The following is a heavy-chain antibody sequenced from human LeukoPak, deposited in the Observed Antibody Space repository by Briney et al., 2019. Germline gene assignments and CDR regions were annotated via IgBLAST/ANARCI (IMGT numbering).Heavy chain of an antibody. D-gene: IGHD6-6*01. CDR2: IRSKVNECAT. J-gene: IGHJ6*02. CDR3: TRPGGIAALGGSYYYYVMDV. V-gene: IGHV3-73*01. CDR1: GLTLSGSA. Sequence: PRRSLTLSCALSGLTLSGSAMQWVRQASGDGLEWVGRIRSKVNECATAYAASVKGRFTISRVYSKNTADLEMVSLKTEDAAVYYWTRPGGIAALGGSYYYYVMDVWGQGTTVTVSS.